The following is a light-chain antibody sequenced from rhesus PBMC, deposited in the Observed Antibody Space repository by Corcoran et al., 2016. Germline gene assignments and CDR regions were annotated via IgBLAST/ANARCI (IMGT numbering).Light chain of an antibody. V-gene: IGKV1-22*01. CDR1: KGISSW. J-gene: IGKJ3*01. CDR3: QQYSRRPFT. CDR2: KAS. Sequence: DIQMTQSPSSLSASVGDTVTITCRASKGISSWLAWYQRQPGKAPNRLIYKASRLQSGVPSRFSGSGSGTDFTLTISSLQSEDFATYYCQQYSRRPFTFGPGTKLDIK.